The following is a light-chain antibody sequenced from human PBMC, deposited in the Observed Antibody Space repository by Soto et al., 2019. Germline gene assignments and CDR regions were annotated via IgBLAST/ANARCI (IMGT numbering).Light chain of an antibody. V-gene: IGKV1-5*01. CDR2: DAS. CDR3: QQYNNYPWT. Sequence: IHMTHSPATLSASVLYRVTITFLASQGISSCLAWYQQRPGKAPKLLIYDASTLQSGVPSRFSGSGSGTDFTLTISCLQSEDFATYYCQQYNNYPWTFGQGTKVDIK. CDR1: QGISSC. J-gene: IGKJ1*01.